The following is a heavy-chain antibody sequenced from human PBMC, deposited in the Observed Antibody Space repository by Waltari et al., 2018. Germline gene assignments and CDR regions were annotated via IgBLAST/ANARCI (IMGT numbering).Heavy chain of an antibody. Sequence: QVQLQQWGAGLLKPSETLSLTCAVYGGSFSCYSWSWIRQPPGQGLEWIGEINHSGSTNYNPSLKSRVTISVDTSKNQFSLKLSSVTAADTAVYYCAREFRGYYYGSGSYLKLIGAFDIWGQGTMVTVSS. V-gene: IGHV4-34*01. CDR3: AREFRGYYYGSGSYLKLIGAFDI. CDR1: GGSFSCYS. J-gene: IGHJ3*02. CDR2: INHSGST. D-gene: IGHD3-10*01.